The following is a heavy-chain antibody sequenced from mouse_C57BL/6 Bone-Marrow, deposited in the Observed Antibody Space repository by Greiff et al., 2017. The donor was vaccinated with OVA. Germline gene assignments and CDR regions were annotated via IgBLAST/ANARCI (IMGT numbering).Heavy chain of an antibody. J-gene: IGHJ3*01. CDR1: GYTFTSYG. Sequence: QVQLQQSGAELARPGASVKLSCKASGYTFTSYGISWVKQRTGQGLEWIGEIYPRSGNTYYNEKFKGKATLTADKSSSTAYMELRSLTSEDSAVYFCARKERSPYYGFAYWGQGTLVTVSA. CDR2: IYPRSGNT. CDR3: ARKERSPYYGFAY. D-gene: IGHD1-1*01. V-gene: IGHV1-81*01.